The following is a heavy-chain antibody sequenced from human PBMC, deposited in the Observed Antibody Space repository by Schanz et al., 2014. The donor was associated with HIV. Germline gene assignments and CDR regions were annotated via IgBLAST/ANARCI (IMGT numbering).Heavy chain of an antibody. Sequence: VQLVESGGGVVQPGRSLRLSCAASGFTFNNAWMSWVRLAPGKGLEWVGRIKSNTDGGTEDYATPVKGRFTISRDDSKNTLYLQMNRLKTEDTAVYYCSTGGNYYYYGMDVWGQGTTVTVSS. CDR1: GFTFNNAW. V-gene: IGHV3-15*01. J-gene: IGHJ6*02. CDR2: IKSNTDGGTE. CDR3: STGGNYYYYGMDV.